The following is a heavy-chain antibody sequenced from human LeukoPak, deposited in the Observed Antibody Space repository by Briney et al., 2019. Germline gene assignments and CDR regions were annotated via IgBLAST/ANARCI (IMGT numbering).Heavy chain of an antibody. Sequence: GGSLRLSCAASGFTFSSYWMHWVRHASGKGLVWVSRINSDGSSTSYADSVKGRFTISRDNAKNTLYLQMNSLRAEDTAVYYCARDRQPDAFDIWGQGTMVTVSS. D-gene: IGHD6-13*01. CDR2: INSDGSST. V-gene: IGHV3-74*01. J-gene: IGHJ3*02. CDR3: ARDRQPDAFDI. CDR1: GFTFSSYW.